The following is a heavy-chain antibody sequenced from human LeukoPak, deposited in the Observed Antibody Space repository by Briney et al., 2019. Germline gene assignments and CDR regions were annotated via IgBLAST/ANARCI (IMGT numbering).Heavy chain of an antibody. J-gene: IGHJ4*02. D-gene: IGHD3-9*01. CDR2: IYNSGST. CDR3: ASRNDILTGYVFDF. Sequence: SETLSLTCTVSGDSVSSYYWSWIRRPPGKGLEWIGYIYNSGSTSYNPSLKSRVTISVDTSKNQFSLKLTSVTAADTAVYYCASRNDILTGYVFDFWGQGTLVTVSS. V-gene: IGHV4-4*08. CDR1: GDSVSSYY.